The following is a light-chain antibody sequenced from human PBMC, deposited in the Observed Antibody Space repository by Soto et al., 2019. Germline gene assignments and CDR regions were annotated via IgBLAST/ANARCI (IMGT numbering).Light chain of an antibody. J-gene: IGKJ2*01. CDR3: QQYNSYYT. Sequence: DIQMTQSPSTLSASVGDRVTITCRTRQSIRSLLAWYQQKPGKPPNLMNYKASSLQSVVPSRISGSGSGTEFTLTISSLQPDDFATYFCQQYNSYYTFGQGTKLEIK. CDR2: KAS. V-gene: IGKV1-5*03. CDR1: QSIRSL.